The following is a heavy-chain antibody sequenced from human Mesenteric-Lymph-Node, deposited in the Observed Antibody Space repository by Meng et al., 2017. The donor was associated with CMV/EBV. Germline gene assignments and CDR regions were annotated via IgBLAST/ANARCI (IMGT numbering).Heavy chain of an antibody. V-gene: IGHV3-21*01. Sequence: GESLKISCAVSGFTFSTYSMNWVRQAPGKGLEWVSSISSSSSYIYYADSVKGRFTISRDNAKNSLYLQMNSLRAEDTAVYYCAREGYYYDSGSYYYYFDYWGQGTLVTVSS. J-gene: IGHJ4*02. D-gene: IGHD3-10*01. CDR2: ISSSSSYI. CDR1: GFTFSTYS. CDR3: AREGYYYDSGSYYYYFDY.